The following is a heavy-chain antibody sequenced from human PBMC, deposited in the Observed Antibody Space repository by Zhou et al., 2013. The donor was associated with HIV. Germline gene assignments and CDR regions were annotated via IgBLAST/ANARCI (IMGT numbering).Heavy chain of an antibody. D-gene: IGHD3-16*01. CDR1: GYTLTELS. Sequence: QVQLVQSGAEVKKPGASVKVSCKVSGYTLTELSMHWVRQATGQGLEWMGWMNPNSGNTGFAQKFQGRVTMTRNTSISTAYMELSSLKSEDTAMYYCAREFMKTFGVLTPLVAYYYYGMDVWGQGTTVTVSS. CDR3: AREFMKTFGVLTPLVAYYYYGMDV. J-gene: IGHJ6*02. V-gene: IGHV1-8*01. CDR2: MNPNSGNT.